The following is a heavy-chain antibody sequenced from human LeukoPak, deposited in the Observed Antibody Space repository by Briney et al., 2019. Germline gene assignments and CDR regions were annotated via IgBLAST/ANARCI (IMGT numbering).Heavy chain of an antibody. CDR3: ARNRWFGEVLCHAFDM. CDR2: ISYDGSNK. D-gene: IGHD3-10*01. Sequence: GGSLRLSYAASGFTFSSYAMHWVRQAPGKGLEWVAVISYDGSNKYYADSVKGRLTISRDNSKNTLHLQMNSLRAEDTAVYYCARNRWFGEVLCHAFDMWGQGTMVTVSS. CDR1: GFTFSSYA. J-gene: IGHJ3*02. V-gene: IGHV3-30*01.